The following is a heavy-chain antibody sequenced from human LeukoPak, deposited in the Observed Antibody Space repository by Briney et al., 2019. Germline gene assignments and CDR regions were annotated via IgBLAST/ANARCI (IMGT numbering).Heavy chain of an antibody. CDR1: GDSISSGGQY. Sequence: SQTLSLTCNVSGDSISSGGQYWSWIRQLPGKGLEWIGYIYYSGTTYFNPSLKSRVSMSVDTSKSQFSLNLISATAVDTAVYYCGRTSRSWEGKIDFWGQGSLVTVSS. V-gene: IGHV4-31*03. D-gene: IGHD6-13*01. J-gene: IGHJ4*02. CDR3: GRTSRSWEGKIDF. CDR2: IYYSGTT.